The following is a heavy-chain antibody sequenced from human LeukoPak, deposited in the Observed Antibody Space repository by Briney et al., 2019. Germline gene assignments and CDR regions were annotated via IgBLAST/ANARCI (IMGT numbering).Heavy chain of an antibody. J-gene: IGHJ4*02. CDR3: ARDSALLFDY. CDR2: ISLDGSNK. V-gene: IGHV3-30-3*01. Sequence: GGSLRLSCAASGFLFSSYDMHWVRQAPGKGLEWVAVISLDGSNKKYSDSVKGRFTISRDNSKNTLYLQMNSLRAEDTAVFYCARDSALLFDYWGQGTLVTVSS. CDR1: GFLFSSYD. D-gene: IGHD3-10*01.